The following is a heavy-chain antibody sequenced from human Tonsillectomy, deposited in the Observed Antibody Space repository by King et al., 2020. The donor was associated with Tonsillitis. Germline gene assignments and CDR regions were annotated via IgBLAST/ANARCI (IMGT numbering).Heavy chain of an antibody. J-gene: IGHJ6*02. V-gene: IGHV3-21*01. CDR2: ISTSSSYI. CDR1: GFTFSSYS. Sequence: VQLVESGGGLVKPGGSLRLSCAASGFTFSSYSMNWVRQAPGKGLEWVSSISTSSSYIYYADSVKGRFTISRDNAKNSLHLQMNSLRAEDTAVYYCARVRYSSSTICYDHGIFYYYGMDVWGQGTTVTVS. D-gene: IGHD2-2*01. CDR3: ARVRYSSSTICYDHGIFYYYGMDV.